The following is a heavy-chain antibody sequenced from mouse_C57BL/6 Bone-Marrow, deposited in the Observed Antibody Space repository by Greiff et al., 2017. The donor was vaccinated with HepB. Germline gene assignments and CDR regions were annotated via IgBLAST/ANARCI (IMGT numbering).Heavy chain of an antibody. J-gene: IGHJ3*01. D-gene: IGHD2-4*01. Sequence: VQLQQPGAELVKPGASVKLSCKASGYTFTSYWMHWVKQEPGKGLEWIGMIHPNSGSTNYNEKFTSKSTLTVDKSSSTAYMQLSSLTSEDSAVYYCARREYDYPWFAYWGQGTLVTVSA. CDR3: ARREYDYPWFAY. CDR1: GYTFTSYW. V-gene: IGHV1-64*01. CDR2: IHPNSGST.